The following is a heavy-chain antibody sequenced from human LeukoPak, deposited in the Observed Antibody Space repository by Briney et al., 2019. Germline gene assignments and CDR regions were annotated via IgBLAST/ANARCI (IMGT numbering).Heavy chain of an antibody. J-gene: IGHJ6*02. D-gene: IGHD3-10*01. CDR1: GFTFSSYS. CDR3: ARPLVRGVIFYGMDV. CDR2: ISSSSSYI. V-gene: IGHV3-21*01. Sequence: GGSLRLSCAASGFTFSSYSMNWVRQAPGKGLEWVSSISSSSSYIYYADSVKGRFTISRDNAKNSLYLQMSSLRAEDTAVYYCARPLVRGVIFYGMDVWGQGTTVTVSS.